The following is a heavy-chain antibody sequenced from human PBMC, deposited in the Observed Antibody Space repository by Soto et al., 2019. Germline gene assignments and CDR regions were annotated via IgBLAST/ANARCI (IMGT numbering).Heavy chain of an antibody. D-gene: IGHD7-27*01. CDR1: GGSISSYY. CDR3: ARDFPLGIKKPGDAFDI. V-gene: IGHV4-4*07. CDR2: IYTSGST. Sequence: QVQLQESGPGLVKPSETLSLTCTVSGGSISSYYWSWIRQPAGKGLEWIGRIYTSGSTNYNPSLKSRVTMSVGTSKNQFSLKLSSVTAADTAVYYCARDFPLGIKKPGDAFDIWGQGTMVTVSS. J-gene: IGHJ3*02.